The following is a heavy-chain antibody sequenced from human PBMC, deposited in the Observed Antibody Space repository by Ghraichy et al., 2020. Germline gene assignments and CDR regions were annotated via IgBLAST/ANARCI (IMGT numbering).Heavy chain of an antibody. J-gene: IGHJ4*02. D-gene: IGHD6-25*01. CDR2: ITEDGRDT. V-gene: IGHV3-64D*06. Sequence: GGSLRLSCSASGFPFSTFAMHWVRQAPGKGLEYFSAITEDGRDTFYTDSVKGRFTISRDTFKDTLQLEMTDLRPEDTALYYCRIVRSSGLFDYWGQGSLVTVSS. CDR3: RIVRSSGLFDY. CDR1: GFPFSTFA.